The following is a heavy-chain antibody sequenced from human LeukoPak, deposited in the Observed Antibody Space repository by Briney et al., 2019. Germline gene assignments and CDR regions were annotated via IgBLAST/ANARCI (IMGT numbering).Heavy chain of an antibody. CDR2: INHSGST. V-gene: IGHV4-34*01. CDR3: AGRVPVPSVRGVIQNYYYYGMDV. D-gene: IGHD3-10*01. J-gene: IGHJ6*02. Sequence: PSETLSLTCAVYGGSFSGYYWSWIRQPPGKGLEWIGEINHSGSTNYNPSLKSRVTISVDTSKNQFSLKLSSVTAADTAVYYCAGRVPVPSVRGVIQNYYYYGMDVWDQGTTVTVSS. CDR1: GGSFSGYY.